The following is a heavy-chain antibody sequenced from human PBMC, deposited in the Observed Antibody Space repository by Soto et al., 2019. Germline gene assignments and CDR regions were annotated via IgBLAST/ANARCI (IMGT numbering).Heavy chain of an antibody. CDR2: ISAYNGNT. J-gene: IGHJ4*02. D-gene: IGHD6-13*01. CDR3: ARVGSSSWYPSPLWPLDY. V-gene: IGHV1-18*01. Sequence: ASVEVSCKASGYTFNSYGIIWVRQATEQGLEWMGWISAYNGNTNYAQKLQGRVTMTTDTSTSTAYMELRSLRSDDTAVYYCARVGSSSWYPSPLWPLDYWGQGTLVTVSS. CDR1: GYTFNSYG.